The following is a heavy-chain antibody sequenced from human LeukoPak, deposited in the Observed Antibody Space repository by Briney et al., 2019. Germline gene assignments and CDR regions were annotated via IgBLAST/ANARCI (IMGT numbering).Heavy chain of an antibody. CDR1: GGTFSSYA. D-gene: IGHD6-13*01. V-gene: IGHV1-69*06. J-gene: IGHJ5*02. CDR3: ARGRPTTSIAAAGVNWFDP. CDR2: VIPIFGTA. Sequence: ASVKVSCKASGGTFSSYAISWVRQAPGQGLEWMGGVIPIFGTANYAQKFQGRVTITADKSTSTAYMELSSLRSEDTAVYYCARGRPTTSIAAAGVNWFDPWGQGTLVTVSS.